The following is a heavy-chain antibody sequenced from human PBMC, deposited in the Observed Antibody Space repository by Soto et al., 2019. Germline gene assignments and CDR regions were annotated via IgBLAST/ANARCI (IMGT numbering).Heavy chain of an antibody. D-gene: IGHD3-10*01. CDR1: GSSFTSYW. CDR3: ARLSSGSYYLNAFDI. Sequence: GESLKISCNGSGSSFTSYWIGWVRQMPGKGLEWMGIIYPGDSDNRYSQSFQGQVTISADKSISTAYLQSSSLKASDTAMYYCARLSSGSYYLNAFDIWGQGTMVTVSS. V-gene: IGHV5-51*01. CDR2: IYPGDSDN. J-gene: IGHJ3*02.